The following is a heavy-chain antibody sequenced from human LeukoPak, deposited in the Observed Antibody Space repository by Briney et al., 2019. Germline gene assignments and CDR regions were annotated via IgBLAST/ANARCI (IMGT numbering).Heavy chain of an antibody. D-gene: IGHD1-1*01. J-gene: IGHJ4*02. CDR3: AKGRVRQFDPFDY. CDR2: ITSSGTYI. Sequence: PGGSLRLSCATSGFTFNNYNMNWVRQAPGRALEWVSSITSSGTYIFYADSVKGRFTISRDNAKNSLYLQMNSLGPDDTAVYYCAKGRVRQFDPFDYWGQGTLVTVSS. CDR1: GFTFNNYN. V-gene: IGHV3-21*04.